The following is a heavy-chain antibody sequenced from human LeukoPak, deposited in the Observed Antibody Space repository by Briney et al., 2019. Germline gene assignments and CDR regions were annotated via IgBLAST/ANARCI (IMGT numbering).Heavy chain of an antibody. CDR2: TYDTTT. Sequence: SETLSLTCTVSGGSMSTYFWTWVRQSPGKGLEWVGYTYDTTTTYDPSLKGRVTISADTSQNQFSVKVTSVTAADTAVYYCARNFPGRTEDVWGKGTTVIVSS. V-gene: IGHV4-59*01. CDR3: ARNFPGRTEDV. CDR1: GGSMSTYF. D-gene: IGHD1-14*01. J-gene: IGHJ6*04.